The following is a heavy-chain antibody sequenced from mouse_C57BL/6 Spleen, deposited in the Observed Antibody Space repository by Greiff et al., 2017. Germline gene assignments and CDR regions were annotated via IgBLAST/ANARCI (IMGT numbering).Heavy chain of an antibody. Sequence: EVKLVESGGGLVQPGGSLSLSCAASGFTFTDYYMSWVRQPPGKALEWLGFIRNKANGYTTEYSASVKGRFTISRDNSQSILYLQMNALRAEDSATYYCARYIDDYFDYWGQGTTLTVSS. D-gene: IGHD2-3*01. V-gene: IGHV7-3*01. CDR3: ARYIDDYFDY. CDR1: GFTFTDYY. CDR2: IRNKANGYTT. J-gene: IGHJ2*01.